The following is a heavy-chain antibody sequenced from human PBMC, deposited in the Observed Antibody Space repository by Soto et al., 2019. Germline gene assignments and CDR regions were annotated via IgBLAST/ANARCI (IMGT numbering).Heavy chain of an antibody. CDR2: ISYDGGNE. V-gene: IGHV3-30-3*01. D-gene: IGHD2-2*01. CDR3: TRDSGIVLVPVTSMDV. Sequence: QVQLVESGGGVVQPGRSLRLSCAASGFIFSTYAMHWVRQAPGKGLEWVALISYDGGNEYYADSVKGRFTIYRDDSENTLYRRMIGLRDENTVVYYCTRDSGIVLVPVTSMDVWGQGTTVTVSS. J-gene: IGHJ6*02. CDR1: GFIFSTYA.